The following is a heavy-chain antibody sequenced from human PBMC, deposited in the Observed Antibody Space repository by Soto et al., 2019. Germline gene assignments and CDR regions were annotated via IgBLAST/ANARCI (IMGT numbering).Heavy chain of an antibody. Sequence: PGGSLRLSCAASGFTFSNAWMSWVRQAPGKWLEWVGRIKSKTDGGTTDYAAPVKGRFTISRDDSKNTLYLQMNSLKTEDTAVYYCTTCITGTTRCYYGMDVWGQGTTVTVSS. D-gene: IGHD1-7*01. CDR1: GFTFSNAW. CDR2: IKSKTDGGTT. CDR3: TTCITGTTRCYYGMDV. J-gene: IGHJ6*02. V-gene: IGHV3-15*01.